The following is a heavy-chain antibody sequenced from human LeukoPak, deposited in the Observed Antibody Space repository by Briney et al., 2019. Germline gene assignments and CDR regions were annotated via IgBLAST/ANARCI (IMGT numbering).Heavy chain of an antibody. Sequence: GGSLRLSCAGSGFTFSSYAMSWVRQAPGKGLEWVAGISGSGGGTYYADSVKGRFTISRDNSKNTLYLQMNSLRAEDTAVYYCAKDLTRVNPYYHNPGAFDIWGQGTMVTVSS. CDR2: ISGSGGGT. D-gene: IGHD3-22*01. J-gene: IGHJ3*02. CDR1: GFTFSSYA. V-gene: IGHV3-23*01. CDR3: AKDLTRVNPYYHNPGAFDI.